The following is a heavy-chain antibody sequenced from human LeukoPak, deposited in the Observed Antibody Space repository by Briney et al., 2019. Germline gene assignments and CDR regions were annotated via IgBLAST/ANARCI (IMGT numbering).Heavy chain of an antibody. D-gene: IGHD1-14*01. J-gene: IGHJ4*02. CDR2: ISSDGSNT. V-gene: IGHV3-74*01. CDR1: GFTFSSYS. CDR3: ARQNRDFDY. Sequence: GGSLRLSCAASGFTFSSYSMHWVRQAPGKGLVWVSRISSDGSNTNYADSVKGRFTISRDNAKNTLYLQMNSLRAEDTALHYCARQNRDFDYWGQGTLVTVSS.